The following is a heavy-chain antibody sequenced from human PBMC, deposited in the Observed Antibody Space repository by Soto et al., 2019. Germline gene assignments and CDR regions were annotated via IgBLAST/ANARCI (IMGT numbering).Heavy chain of an antibody. D-gene: IGHD3-10*01. CDR3: ARDRDDYGSGNYYNRIDF. J-gene: IGHJ4*02. CDR2: IIPIFGTP. Sequence: QVQLVQSGAEVKKPGSSVKVSCKASGGIFSTYAISWLRQAPGQGLEWMGGIIPIFGTPNYAQRFQGRVTITAEESTSTAYMELSRLRSEGTAVYYCARDRDDYGSGNYYNRIDFWGQGTLVTVSS. CDR1: GGIFSTYA. V-gene: IGHV1-69*01.